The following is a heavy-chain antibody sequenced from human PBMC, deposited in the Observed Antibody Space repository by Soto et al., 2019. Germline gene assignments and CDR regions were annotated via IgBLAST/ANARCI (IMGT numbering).Heavy chain of an antibody. J-gene: IGHJ4*02. CDR3: ARVDSNVALFAY. V-gene: IGHV4-31*03. CDR1: GGSISSGGYY. Sequence: TLSLTCTVSGGSISSGGYYWSWIRQHPGKGLEWIGYIYYSGSTYYNPSLKSRVTISVDTSKNQFSLKPSSVTAADTAVYFCARVDSNVALFAYWGQGTLVIGSS. CDR2: IYYSGST. D-gene: IGHD4-4*01.